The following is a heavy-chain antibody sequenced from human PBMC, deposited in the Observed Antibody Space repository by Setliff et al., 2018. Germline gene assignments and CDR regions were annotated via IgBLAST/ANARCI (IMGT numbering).Heavy chain of an antibody. CDR2: IIPIFGTA. V-gene: IGHV1-69*06. Sequence: SVKVSCKASGGTFSSYAISWVRQAPGQGLEWMGRIIPIFGTANYAQKSQGRVTITADKSTSTAYMELSSLRSEDTAVYYCARVRLVATTNYYYYYYMDVWGKGTTVTV. CDR1: GGTFSSYA. D-gene: IGHD5-12*01. CDR3: ARVRLVATTNYYYYYYMDV. J-gene: IGHJ6*03.